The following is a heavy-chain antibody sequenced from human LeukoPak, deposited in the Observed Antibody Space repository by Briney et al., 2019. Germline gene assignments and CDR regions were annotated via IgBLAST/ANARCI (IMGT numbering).Heavy chain of an antibody. V-gene: IGHV1-24*01. CDR2: FDPEDGET. CDR1: GYTLTELS. Sequence: ASVKVSCKVSGYTLTELSMHWVRQAPGKGLEWMGGFDPEDGETIYAQKFQGRVTMTEDTSTDTAYMELSSLRSEDTAVYYCATSRITFGGVIVLYFDNWGQGTLVTVSS. J-gene: IGHJ4*02. D-gene: IGHD3-16*02. CDR3: ATSRITFGGVIVLYFDN.